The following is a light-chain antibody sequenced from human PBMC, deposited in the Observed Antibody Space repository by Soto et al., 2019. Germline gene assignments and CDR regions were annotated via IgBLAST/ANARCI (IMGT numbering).Light chain of an antibody. Sequence: DIQMTQSPSTLSASVGDRVTITCRASQSISSWLAWYQQKPGKAPKLLIYKTPSLESGVPSRFSGSGSGTEFTLTISSLQPDDFATYYCQQYNSYPYTFGRGTKLEIK. CDR3: QQYNSYPYT. CDR2: KTP. J-gene: IGKJ2*01. CDR1: QSISSW. V-gene: IGKV1-5*03.